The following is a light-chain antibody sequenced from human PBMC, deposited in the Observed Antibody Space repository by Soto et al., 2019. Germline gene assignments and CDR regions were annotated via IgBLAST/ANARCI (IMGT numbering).Light chain of an antibody. CDR1: QSVFTY. V-gene: IGKV3-11*01. CDR2: DAS. J-gene: IGKJ4*01. Sequence: EIVLTKSPATLSLSPGERATLSCRASQSVFTYLAWYQQKPGQAPRLLIYDASTRATGIPARFSGSGSGADFTLTISNLEPEDFALYYCQQRSNWPLTFGGGTKVDIK. CDR3: QQRSNWPLT.